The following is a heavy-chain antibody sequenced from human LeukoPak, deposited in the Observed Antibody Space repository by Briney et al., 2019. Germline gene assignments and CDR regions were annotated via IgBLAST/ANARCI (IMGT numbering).Heavy chain of an antibody. CDR2: INPSGGST. V-gene: IGHV1-46*01. CDR3: ARDGDYDILTGYYDY. Sequence: ASVKVSCKASGYTFTSCYMHWVRQAPGQGLEWMGIINPSGGSTSYAQKFQGRVTMTGDTSTSTVYMELSSLRSEDTAVYYCARDGDYDILTGYYDYWGQGTLVTVSS. J-gene: IGHJ4*02. D-gene: IGHD3-9*01. CDR1: GYTFTSCY.